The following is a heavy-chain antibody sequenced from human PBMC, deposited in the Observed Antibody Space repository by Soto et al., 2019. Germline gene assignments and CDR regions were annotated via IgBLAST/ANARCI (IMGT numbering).Heavy chain of an antibody. J-gene: IGHJ5*02. V-gene: IGHV4-59*11. Sequence: SETLSLTCTVSGGSTIPHYWSWIRQSPGKGLEWIAYIYFTGSTNYNPSLKSRVTISIDTSKNQFSLKLTSVTAADTAVYYCARGGSWFDPWGQGTLVTVSS. CDR3: ARGGSWFDP. CDR1: GGSTIPHY. CDR2: IYFTGST.